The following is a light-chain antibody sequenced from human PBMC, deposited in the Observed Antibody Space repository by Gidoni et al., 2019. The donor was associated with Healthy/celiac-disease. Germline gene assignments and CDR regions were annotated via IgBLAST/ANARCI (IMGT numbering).Light chain of an antibody. CDR2: QES. Sequence: SSELTQPPSVSVSPGQTASITCSGDKLGDTYACWYQQKPGQSPVLVIYQESKRPSGIPERFSGSNSGNTATLTISGTQAMDEADYYCQAWDSSTVVFGGGTKLTVL. V-gene: IGLV3-1*01. J-gene: IGLJ2*01. CDR3: QAWDSSTVV. CDR1: KLGDTY.